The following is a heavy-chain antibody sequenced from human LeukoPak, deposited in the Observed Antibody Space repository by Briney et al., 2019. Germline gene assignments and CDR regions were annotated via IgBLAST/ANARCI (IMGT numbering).Heavy chain of an antibody. V-gene: IGHV3-23*01. J-gene: IGHJ4*02. CDR3: AKGKSYGFGELSGPGDY. CDR2: ITGSGGNT. D-gene: IGHD3-10*01. Sequence: QPGESLRLSCVASGFTFSSYAMNWVRQAPGKGLEWVSGITGSGGNTYYADSVKGRFTTSRDNSKNTLYLQMNSLRAEDTAVYYCAKGKSYGFGELSGPGDYWGQGTLVTVSS. CDR1: GFTFSSYA.